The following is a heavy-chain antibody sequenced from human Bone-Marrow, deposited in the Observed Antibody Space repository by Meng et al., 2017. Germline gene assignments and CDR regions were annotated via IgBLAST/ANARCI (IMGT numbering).Heavy chain of an antibody. V-gene: IGHV3-23*01. CDR1: GFIFSSHA. J-gene: IGHJ4*02. Sequence: LSLTCAASGFIFSSHAMSWVRQAPGKGLEWVSTISGSGDSTYYADSVKGRFTISRDNSKNALFLQMNSLRAEDTAVYYCATRGDHGVHYFDYWGQGTLVTVSS. D-gene: IGHD2-21*02. CDR2: ISGSGDST. CDR3: ATRGDHGVHYFDY.